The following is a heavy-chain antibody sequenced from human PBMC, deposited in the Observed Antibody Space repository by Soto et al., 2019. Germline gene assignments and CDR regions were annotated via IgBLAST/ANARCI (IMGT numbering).Heavy chain of an antibody. V-gene: IGHV1-3*01. CDR3: ARDLTDCGSTSCYYYYYYMDV. CDR1: GYTFTSYA. D-gene: IGHD2-2*01. Sequence: ASVKVSCKASGYTFTSYAMHWVRQAPGQRLEWMGWINAGNGNTKYSQKFQGRVTITRDTSASTAYMELSSLRSEDTAVYYCARDLTDCGSTSCYYYYYYMDVWGKGTTVTVSS. J-gene: IGHJ6*03. CDR2: INAGNGNT.